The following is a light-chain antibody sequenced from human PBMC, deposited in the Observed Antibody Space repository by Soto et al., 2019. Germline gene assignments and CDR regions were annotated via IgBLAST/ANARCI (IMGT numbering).Light chain of an antibody. CDR2: GNN. J-gene: IGLJ1*01. V-gene: IGLV1-44*01. Sequence: QSVLTQPPSVSGTPGQSVTISYSGSRSNIGGNTVNWYQQLPGTAPKLLIYGNNQRPSGVPDRFSGSKSATSASLAISGLQSEDEADYYCAAWDVRLNGPVFGTGTKVTVL. CDR1: RSNIGGNT. CDR3: AAWDVRLNGPV.